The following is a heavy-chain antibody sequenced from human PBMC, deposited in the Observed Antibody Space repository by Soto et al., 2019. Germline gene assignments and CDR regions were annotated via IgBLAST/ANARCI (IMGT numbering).Heavy chain of an antibody. J-gene: IGHJ6*02. CDR1: GFNFYTSW. CDR2: IDQDGNEK. Sequence: EVQLVESGGALVQPGGSLRLSCAASGFNFYTSWMDWVRQSPGKGLEWVANIDQDGNEKYYVDSVKGRFTISRDNARNLLYLKMNSLRAEDTGVYYCSRRLEVWGHGTTVTVSS. V-gene: IGHV3-7*05. CDR3: SRRLEV.